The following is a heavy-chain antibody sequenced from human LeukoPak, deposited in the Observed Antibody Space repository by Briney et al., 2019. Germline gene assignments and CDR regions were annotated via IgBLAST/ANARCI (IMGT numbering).Heavy chain of an antibody. CDR2: ISSSGSTI. CDR3: ARYVLRYFDWLPYFDY. Sequence: GGSLRLSCAASGFTFSSYDMNWVRQAPGKGLEWVSYISSSGSTIYYADSVKGRFTISRDNAKNSLYLQMNSLRAEDTAVYYCARYVLRYFDWLPYFDYWGQGTLVTVSS. J-gene: IGHJ4*02. D-gene: IGHD3-9*01. CDR1: GFTFSSYD. V-gene: IGHV3-48*03.